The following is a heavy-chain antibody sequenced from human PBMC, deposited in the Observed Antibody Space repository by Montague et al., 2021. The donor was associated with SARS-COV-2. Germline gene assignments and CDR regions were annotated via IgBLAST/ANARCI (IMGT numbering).Heavy chain of an antibody. CDR2: IGTAGDT. Sequence: SLRLSCAASGFTFSSYDMHWVRQATGNGLEWVSAIGTAGDTYYPGSVKGRFTISGENAKNSLYLQMNSLRAGDTAVYYCARAPLDYDILTGGAFDIWGQGTMVTVSS. CDR3: ARAPLDYDILTGGAFDI. J-gene: IGHJ3*02. CDR1: GFTFSSYD. V-gene: IGHV3-13*04. D-gene: IGHD3-9*01.